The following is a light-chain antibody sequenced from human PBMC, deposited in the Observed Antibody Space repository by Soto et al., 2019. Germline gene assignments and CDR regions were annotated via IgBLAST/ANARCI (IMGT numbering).Light chain of an antibody. V-gene: IGKV3-20*01. Sequence: EIVLTQSPATLSLSPGERATPSCRASQSVSSTYLAWYQQKPGQAPRLLIFGASSRATGIPDRFSGSGSGTDFTLTISSLEPEDFAVYYCQQYDSSPKTFGQGTKVDIK. J-gene: IGKJ1*01. CDR3: QQYDSSPKT. CDR2: GAS. CDR1: QSVSSTY.